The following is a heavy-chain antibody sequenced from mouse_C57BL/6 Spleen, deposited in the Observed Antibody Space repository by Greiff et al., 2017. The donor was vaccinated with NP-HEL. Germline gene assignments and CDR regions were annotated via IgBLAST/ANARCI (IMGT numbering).Heavy chain of an antibody. V-gene: IGHV3-6*01. Sequence: EVQLVESGPGLVKPSQSLSLTCSVPGYSITSGYYWNWIRQFPGNKLEWMGYISYDGSNNYNPSLKNRISITRDTSKNQFFLKLNSVTTEDTATYYCARVDYGMDYWGQGTSVTVSS. J-gene: IGHJ4*01. CDR1: GYSITSGYY. CDR3: ARVDYGMDY. CDR2: ISYDGSN.